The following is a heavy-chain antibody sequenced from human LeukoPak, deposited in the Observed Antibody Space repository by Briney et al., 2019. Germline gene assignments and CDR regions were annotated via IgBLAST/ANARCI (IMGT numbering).Heavy chain of an antibody. Sequence: SETLSLTCTVSGGSVSSGSYYWSWIRQPPGKGLEWIGYIYYSGGTDYSPSLKSRVTISVDTSKNQFSLKLSSVTAADTAVYYCARGPYGANTRYYFDYWGQGTLVTVSS. D-gene: IGHD4-17*01. V-gene: IGHV4-61*01. CDR2: IYYSGGT. J-gene: IGHJ4*02. CDR1: GGSVSSGSYY. CDR3: ARGPYGANTRYYFDY.